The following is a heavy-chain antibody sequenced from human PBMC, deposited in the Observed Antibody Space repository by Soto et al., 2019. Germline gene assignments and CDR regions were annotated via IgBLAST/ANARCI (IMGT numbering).Heavy chain of an antibody. CDR2: IKSKTDGGTT. CDR3: TSADYGDYDNWFDP. D-gene: IGHD4-17*01. Sequence: GGSLRLSCAASGFTFSNAWMSWVRQAPGKGLEWVGRIKSKTDGGTTDYAAPVKGRFTISRDDSKNTLYLQMNSLKTEDTAVYYCTSADYGDYDNWFDPWGQGTLVTVSS. J-gene: IGHJ5*02. CDR1: GFTFSNAW. V-gene: IGHV3-15*01.